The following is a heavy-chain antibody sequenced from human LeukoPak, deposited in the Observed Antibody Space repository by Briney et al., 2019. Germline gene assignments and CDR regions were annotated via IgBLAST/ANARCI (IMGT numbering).Heavy chain of an antibody. D-gene: IGHD2-15*01. CDR1: GFTFSTYD. CDR3: ARDRGGRTGLDD. V-gene: IGHV3-23*01. Sequence: PGGSLRLSCAASGFTFSTYDMSWVRQAPGKGLEWVSSISSTGGATHYADSVKGRFTISRDNSKNTVYLQMNSLRAEDTAVYYCARDRGGRTGLDDWGQGTLVTVSS. CDR2: ISSTGGAT. J-gene: IGHJ4*02.